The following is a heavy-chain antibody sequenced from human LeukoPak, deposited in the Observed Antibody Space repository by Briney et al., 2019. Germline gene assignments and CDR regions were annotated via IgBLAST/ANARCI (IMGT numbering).Heavy chain of an antibody. CDR2: MNPNSGNT. CDR1: GYTFTSYD. V-gene: IGHV1-8*01. J-gene: IGHJ4*02. D-gene: IGHD2-2*01. Sequence: ASVKVSCKASGYTFTSYDINWVRQATGQGLEWMGWMNPNSGNTGYAQKFQGRVTMTRNTSISTAYMELSSLRSEDTAVYYCARGTIVSGQYQLYYWGQGTLVTVSS. CDR3: ARGTIVSGQYQLYY.